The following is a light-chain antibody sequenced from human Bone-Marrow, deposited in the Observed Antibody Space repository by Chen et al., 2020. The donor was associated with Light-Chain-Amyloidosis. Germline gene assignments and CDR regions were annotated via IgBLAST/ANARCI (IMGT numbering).Light chain of an antibody. J-gene: IGKJ1*01. V-gene: IGKV2-28*01. CDR3: MQALQLPGT. CDR1: QSLLHSNGYNY. Sequence: DIVMTQSPLSLPVTPGEPASISCRSSQSLLHSNGYNYLDWYLQKPGQSPQLLIYLGSNRASGVPYRFSGSGSGTDFTLKISRVEAEDVGVYYCMQALQLPGTFGQGTKVEIK. CDR2: LGS.